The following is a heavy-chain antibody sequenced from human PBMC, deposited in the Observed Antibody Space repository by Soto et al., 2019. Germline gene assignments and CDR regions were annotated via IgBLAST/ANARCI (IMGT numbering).Heavy chain of an antibody. CDR3: AREKIVGAKDYYYYGMDV. J-gene: IGHJ6*02. CDR1: GFTFSSYG. Sequence: PGGSLRLSCAASGFTFSSYGMHWVRQAPGKGLEWVAVIWYDGSNKYYADSVKGRFTISRDNSKNTLYLQMNSLRAEDTAVYYCAREKIVGAKDYYYYGMDVWGQGTTVTVSS. CDR2: IWYDGSNK. V-gene: IGHV3-33*01. D-gene: IGHD1-26*01.